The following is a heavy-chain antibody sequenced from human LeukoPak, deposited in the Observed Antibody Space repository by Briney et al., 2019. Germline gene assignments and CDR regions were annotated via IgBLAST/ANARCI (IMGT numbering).Heavy chain of an antibody. CDR3: ARASEAVAGMDI. Sequence: GGSLILSCAASGFTFSSYAMHWVRQAPGKGLEYVSAISSNGGSTYYANSVKGRFTISRDNSKNTLYLQMGSLRAEDMAVYYCARASEAVAGMDIWGQGTMVTVSS. CDR2: ISSNGGST. V-gene: IGHV3-64*01. CDR1: GFTFSSYA. J-gene: IGHJ3*02. D-gene: IGHD6-19*01.